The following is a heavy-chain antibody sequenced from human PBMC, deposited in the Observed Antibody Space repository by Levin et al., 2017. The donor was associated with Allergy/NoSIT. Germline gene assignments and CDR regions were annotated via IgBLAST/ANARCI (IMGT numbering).Heavy chain of an antibody. Sequence: GESLKISCAASGFTFSSYGMHWVRQAPGKGLEWVAVISYDGSNKYYADSVKGRFTISRDNSKNTLYLQMNSLRAEDTAVYYCAKDGNSPFLDGYFDYWGQGTLVTVSS. CDR2: ISYDGSNK. V-gene: IGHV3-30*18. J-gene: IGHJ4*02. D-gene: IGHD4-23*01. CDR3: AKDGNSPFLDGYFDY. CDR1: GFTFSSYG.